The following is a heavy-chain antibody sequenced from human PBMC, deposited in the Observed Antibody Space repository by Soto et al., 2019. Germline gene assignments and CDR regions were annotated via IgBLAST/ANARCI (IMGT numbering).Heavy chain of an antibody. Sequence: PSEALSPACTVSGGSISIYYWSWIGQLPGKGLEWIAYIYYSGSTNYNPSLKSRVTISVDTSKNQFSLKLSSVTAADTAVYYCARVTYHDFWSGYYLLDPWGQGTLVTVS. D-gene: IGHD3-3*01. CDR1: GGSISIYY. V-gene: IGHV4-59*01. CDR3: ARVTYHDFWSGYYLLDP. CDR2: IYYSGST. J-gene: IGHJ5*02.